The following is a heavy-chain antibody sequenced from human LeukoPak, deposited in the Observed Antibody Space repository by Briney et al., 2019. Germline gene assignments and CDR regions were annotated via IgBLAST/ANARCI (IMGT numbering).Heavy chain of an antibody. V-gene: IGHV3-23*01. D-gene: IGHD2-15*01. Sequence: GGSLRLSCAASGFTFSSYGLTWVRQAPGKGLEWGSSISGGGGSTYYADSVKGRFTISRDISKNTLYLQMNSLRAEDTALYYCAKPRYCSGGICHYYFDYWGLGTLVTVSS. CDR3: AKPRYCSGGICHYYFDY. CDR2: ISGGGGST. CDR1: GFTFSSYG. J-gene: IGHJ4*02.